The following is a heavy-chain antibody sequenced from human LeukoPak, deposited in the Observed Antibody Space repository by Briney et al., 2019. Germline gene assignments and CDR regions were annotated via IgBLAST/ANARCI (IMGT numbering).Heavy chain of an antibody. CDR1: GYTFTGYY. CDR3: ATAEEVYGDYNY. D-gene: IGHD4-17*01. CDR2: INPNSGGT. Sequence: ASVKVSCKASGYTFTGYYMHWVRQAPGQGLEGMGWINPNSGGTNYAQKFQGRVTMTRDTSISTAYMELSRLRSDDTAVYYCATAEEVYGDYNYWGQGTLVTVSS. V-gene: IGHV1-2*02. J-gene: IGHJ4*02.